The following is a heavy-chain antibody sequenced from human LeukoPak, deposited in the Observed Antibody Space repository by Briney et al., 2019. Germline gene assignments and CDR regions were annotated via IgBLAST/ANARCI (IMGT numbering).Heavy chain of an antibody. CDR1: GITFSGYA. V-gene: IGHV3-30*04. J-gene: IGHJ4*02. CDR3: ARDWGFDY. D-gene: IGHD3-16*01. CDR2: VSYDGRHK. Sequence: GGSLRPSCAASGITFSGYAMHWVRQAPGKGLEWVAVVSYDGRHKYYADSVKGRFTISRDNSNNTLYLEMNSLRAEDTAMYYCARDWGFDYWGQGTLVTVSS.